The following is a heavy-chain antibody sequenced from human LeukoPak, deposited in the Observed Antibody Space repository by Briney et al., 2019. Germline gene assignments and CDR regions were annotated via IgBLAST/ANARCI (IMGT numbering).Heavy chain of an antibody. J-gene: IGHJ4*02. Sequence: GGSLRLSCAASGFTFRTYSMNWVRQAPGKGLEWVSSISSGGGYIYYADSVKGRFTISRDNAKNSLYLQMNSLRAEDTAVYYCASEIPSALTAFDYWGQGTLVTVSS. CDR3: ASEIPSALTAFDY. V-gene: IGHV3-21*01. CDR1: GFTFRTYS. CDR2: ISSGGGYI. D-gene: IGHD5-18*01.